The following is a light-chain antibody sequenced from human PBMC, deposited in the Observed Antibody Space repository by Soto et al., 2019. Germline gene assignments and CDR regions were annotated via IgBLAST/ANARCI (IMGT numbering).Light chain of an antibody. CDR1: SSNIGAGYD. J-gene: IGLJ1*01. Sequence: QSVLTQPPSVSGAPGQRVTISCTGSSSNIGAGYDVHWYQQLPGTAPKLLISGNSNRPSGVPDRFSGSKSGTSASLAITGLQAEDDADYYCQAYDSSLSGFYVFATGTKVT. CDR3: QAYDSSLSGFYV. V-gene: IGLV1-40*01. CDR2: GNS.